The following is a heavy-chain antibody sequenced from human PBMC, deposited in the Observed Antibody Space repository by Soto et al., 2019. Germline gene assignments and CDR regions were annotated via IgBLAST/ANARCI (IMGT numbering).Heavy chain of an antibody. V-gene: IGHV3-21*01. CDR3: ARDLKVAASNSYFYYGMDV. CDR1: GFTFSNYT. Sequence: EVQLVESGGGLVKPGGSPRLSCAASGFTFSNYTMDWVRQAPGKGLDWLSSISRSSTNIFYADSVKGRFTVSRDNANNVLYLQINSLSAEDTAIYYCARDLKVAASNSYFYYGMDVWGQGTTVTVSS. J-gene: IGHJ6*02. D-gene: IGHD6-19*01. CDR2: ISRSSTNI.